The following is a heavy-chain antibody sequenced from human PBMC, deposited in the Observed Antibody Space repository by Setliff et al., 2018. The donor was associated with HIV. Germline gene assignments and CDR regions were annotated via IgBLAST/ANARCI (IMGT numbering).Heavy chain of an antibody. CDR3: ATASGYDLFMGAFDI. Sequence: SETLSLTCAVSGGSFSGYYWSWIRQPPGKGLEWMGEINQSGGINYNPSLKSRVTISIDTFKNQFSMKLYSVTAADTAVYYCATASGYDLFMGAFDIWGRGTMVTVSS. CDR1: GGSFSGYY. CDR2: INQSGGI. J-gene: IGHJ3*02. D-gene: IGHD5-12*01. V-gene: IGHV4-34*01.